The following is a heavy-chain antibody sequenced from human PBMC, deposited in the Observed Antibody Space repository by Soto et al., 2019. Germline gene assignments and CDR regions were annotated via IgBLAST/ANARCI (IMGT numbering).Heavy chain of an antibody. D-gene: IGHD3-3*01. Sequence: SETLSLTCAVYGGSFSGYYGSWIRQPPGKGLEWIGEINHSGSTNYNPSLKSRVTISVDTSKNQFSLKLSSVTAADTAVYYCARGAYDFWSGYHHGYFDYWGQGTLVTVSS. CDR1: GGSFSGYY. V-gene: IGHV4-34*01. CDR2: INHSGST. CDR3: ARGAYDFWSGYHHGYFDY. J-gene: IGHJ4*02.